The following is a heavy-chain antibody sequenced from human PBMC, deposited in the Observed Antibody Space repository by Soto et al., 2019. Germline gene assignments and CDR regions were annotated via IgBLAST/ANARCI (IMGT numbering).Heavy chain of an antibody. Sequence: PGGSLRLSCAASGFTFSSYGMHWVRQAPGKGPEWVANIKPDVSEQYYVDSVKGRFTISRDNADNSLYLQMNSLRAEDTAVYFCARGNWNYYYGFDVCGQGTRV. CDR3: ARGNWNYYYGFDV. D-gene: IGHD1-20*01. V-gene: IGHV3-7*01. CDR1: GFTFSSYG. CDR2: IKPDVSEQ. J-gene: IGHJ6*01.